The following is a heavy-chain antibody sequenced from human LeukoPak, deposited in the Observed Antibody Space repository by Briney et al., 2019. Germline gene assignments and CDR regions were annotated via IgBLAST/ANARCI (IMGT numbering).Heavy chain of an antibody. J-gene: IGHJ4*02. CDR3: AKSNAARDASGSDY. CDR1: GFTFSSYG. D-gene: IGHD3-10*01. Sequence: GGSLRLSCAASGFTFSSYGMGWVRQAPGKGLEWVANINQDGSETYYVDSVEGRITISRDNAKNSLYLQMNSLRAEDTAVYFCAKSNAARDASGSDYWGQGTLVTVSS. V-gene: IGHV3-7*01. CDR2: INQDGSET.